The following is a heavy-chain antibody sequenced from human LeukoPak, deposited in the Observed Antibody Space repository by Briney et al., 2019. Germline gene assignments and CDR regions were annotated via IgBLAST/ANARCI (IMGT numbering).Heavy chain of an antibody. CDR3: ARAPICSY. Sequence: PSETLSLTCAVYGGSFSGYYWSWIRQPPGKGLEWIGEINHSGSTNYNPSLKSRVTISVDTSENQFPLKLSSVTAADTAVYYCARAPICSYWGQGTLVTVSS. D-gene: IGHD3-10*02. J-gene: IGHJ4*02. V-gene: IGHV4-34*01. CDR2: INHSGST. CDR1: GGSFSGYY.